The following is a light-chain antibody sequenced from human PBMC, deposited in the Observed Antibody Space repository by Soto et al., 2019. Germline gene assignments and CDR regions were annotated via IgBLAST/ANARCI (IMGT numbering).Light chain of an antibody. V-gene: IGKV3-20*01. J-gene: IGKJ1*01. CDR1: QSVSSSQ. CDR3: QQYGYSPWT. Sequence: EIVVSESLVTVAFSSGRGATLSCXXGQSVSSSQLAWYQQKPGQPPRLLIYGASSRATGIPDRFSGSGSGTDFTLTITRLEPEDFALYYCQQYGYSPWTFGQGTKVDIK. CDR2: GAS.